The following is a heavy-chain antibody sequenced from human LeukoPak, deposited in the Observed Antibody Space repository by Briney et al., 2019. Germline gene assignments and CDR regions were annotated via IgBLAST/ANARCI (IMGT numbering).Heavy chain of an antibody. D-gene: IGHD6-19*01. CDR1: GYSFTSYW. V-gene: IGHV5-51*01. J-gene: IGHJ5*02. CDR3: ARQKRGIAVAGTNWFDP. Sequence: GESLQISCKGSGYSFTSYWIGWVRQLPGKGLEWMGIIYPGDSDTRYSPSFQGQVTISADKSISTTYLQWSSLKASDTAMYYCARQKRGIAVAGTNWFDPWGQGTLVTVSS. CDR2: IYPGDSDT.